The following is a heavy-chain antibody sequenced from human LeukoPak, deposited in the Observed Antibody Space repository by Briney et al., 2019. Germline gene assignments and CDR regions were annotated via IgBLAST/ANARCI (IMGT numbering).Heavy chain of an antibody. CDR2: INHSGST. D-gene: IGHD6-19*01. Sequence: SETLSLTCTVSGGSISSGGYYWSWIRQPPGKGLEWIGEINHSGSTNYNPSLKSRVTISVDTSKNQFSLKLSSVTAADTAVYYCASQPILSGWAYFDYWGQGTLVTVSS. V-gene: IGHV4-39*07. CDR3: ASQPILSGWAYFDY. J-gene: IGHJ4*02. CDR1: GGSISSGGYY.